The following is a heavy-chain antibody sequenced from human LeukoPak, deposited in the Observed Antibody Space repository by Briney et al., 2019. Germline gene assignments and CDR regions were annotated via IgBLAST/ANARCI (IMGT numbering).Heavy chain of an antibody. CDR3: ARSRPYYSSPLFDY. V-gene: IGHV1-18*01. CDR1: GYTFTSYG. Sequence: ASVKVSCKASGYTFTSYGISWVRQAPGQGLEWMGWISAYNGNTNYAQKLQGRVTMTTDTSTSTAYMEPRSLRSDDTAVYYCARSRPYYSSPLFDYWGQGTLVTVSS. D-gene: IGHD3-10*01. CDR2: ISAYNGNT. J-gene: IGHJ4*02.